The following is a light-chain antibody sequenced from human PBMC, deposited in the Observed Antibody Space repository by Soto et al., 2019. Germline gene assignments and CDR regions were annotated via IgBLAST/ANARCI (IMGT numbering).Light chain of an antibody. CDR2: LGS. CDR1: QSLLHSNGYNY. CDR3: KQALQTPQT. Sequence: DIVMTQSPLSLPVTPGEPASISCRSSQSLLHSNGYNYLDWYLQKPGQSPQLLIYLGSNLASGVPNRFSVSGSGTDFTLKISRVEAEDVGVYYCKQALQTPQTFGQGTKVEIK. J-gene: IGKJ1*01. V-gene: IGKV2-28*01.